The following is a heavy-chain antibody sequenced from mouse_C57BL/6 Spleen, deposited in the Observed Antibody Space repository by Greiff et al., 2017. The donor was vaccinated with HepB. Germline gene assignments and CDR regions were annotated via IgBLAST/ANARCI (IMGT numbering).Heavy chain of an antibody. V-gene: IGHV1-15*01. D-gene: IGHD3-1*01. Sequence: QVQLQQSGAELVRPGASVTLSCKASGYTFTDYEMHWVKQTPVHGLEWIGAIDPETGGTAYNQKFKGKAILTADKSSSTAYMELRSLTSEDSAVYYCTRKGPTGAMDYWGQGTSVTVSS. CDR1: GYTFTDYE. CDR3: TRKGPTGAMDY. J-gene: IGHJ4*01. CDR2: IDPETGGT.